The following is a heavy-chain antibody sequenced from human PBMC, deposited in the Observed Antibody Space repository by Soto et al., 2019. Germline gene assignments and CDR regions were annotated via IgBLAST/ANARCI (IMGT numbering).Heavy chain of an antibody. CDR2: ISYDGSNK. Sequence: PGGSLRLSCAASGFTFSSYAMHWVRQAPGKGLEWVAVISYDGSNKYYADSVKGRFTISRDNSKNTLYLQMNSLRAEDTAVYYCARGSYNWNYTWYFDLWGRGTLVTVSS. V-gene: IGHV3-30-3*01. CDR3: ARGSYNWNYTWYFDL. CDR1: GFTFSSYA. J-gene: IGHJ2*01. D-gene: IGHD1-7*01.